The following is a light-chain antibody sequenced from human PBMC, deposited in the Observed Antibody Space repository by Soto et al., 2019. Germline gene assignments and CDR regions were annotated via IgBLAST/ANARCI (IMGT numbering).Light chain of an antibody. V-gene: IGKV1-5*01. CDR1: QNIGTW. CDR3: QQYNSYRT. Sequence: DSQMTQSASTVSASVGDRVTITCRASQNIGTWLAWYQQKPGKAPKVLIYDASSLQSGVPSRFSASGSGTDFTLTISSLQPDDVATYYCQQYNSYRTFGHGTKVDIK. J-gene: IGKJ1*01. CDR2: DAS.